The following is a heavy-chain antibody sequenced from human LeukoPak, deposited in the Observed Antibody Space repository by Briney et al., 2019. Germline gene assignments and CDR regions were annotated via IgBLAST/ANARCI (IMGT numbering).Heavy chain of an antibody. J-gene: IGHJ4*02. CDR2: IRQDSGSK. Sequence: GESLRLSCAASGFSFRSYWMSWLRQVPGKGLEWVANIRQDSGSKYYVDSVKGRFTTSRDNAKESLSLQMSDLRAEDTAVYYCARLRFSYGEREFDYWGQGTLVTVSS. CDR1: GFSFRSYW. CDR3: ARLRFSYGEREFDY. V-gene: IGHV3-7*01. D-gene: IGHD5-18*01.